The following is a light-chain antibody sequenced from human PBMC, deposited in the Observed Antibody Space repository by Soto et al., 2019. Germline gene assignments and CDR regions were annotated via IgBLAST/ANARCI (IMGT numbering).Light chain of an antibody. V-gene: IGLV1-47*02. CDR2: SNN. Sequence: QSVLTQPPSASGTPGQRVTISCSGSSSNIGSNYVYWYQQLPGTAPKLLIYSNNQRPSGVPDRFSGSKSGTSASLAISGLRSEDEADYYCGSYTGSIYVFGTGTKLTVL. J-gene: IGLJ1*01. CDR1: SSNIGSNY. CDR3: GSYTGSIYV.